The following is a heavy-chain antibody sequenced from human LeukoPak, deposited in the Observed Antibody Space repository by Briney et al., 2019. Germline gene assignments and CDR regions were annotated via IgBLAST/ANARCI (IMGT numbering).Heavy chain of an antibody. V-gene: IGHV4-39*01. J-gene: IGHJ4*02. CDR3: ARVGRETGTTHFDH. D-gene: IGHD1-1*01. CDR1: GGSISSSSYH. Sequence: PSETLSLTCTVSGGSISSSSYHWGWIRQPPGEGLEWIGSIYYSGSTYYNPSLKSRVTISVDTSKNQFSLKVSPVTAADTAVYYCARVGRETGTTHFDHWGQGTLVTVSS. CDR2: IYYSGST.